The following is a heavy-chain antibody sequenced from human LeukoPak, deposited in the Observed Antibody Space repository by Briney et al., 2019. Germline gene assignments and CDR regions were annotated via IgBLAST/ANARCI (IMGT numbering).Heavy chain of an antibody. D-gene: IGHD1-26*01. CDR2: ISGDGGST. Sequence: GGSLRLSCAASGFTFDDYAMHWLRQAPGKGLEWVSLISGDGGSTYYADSVKGRFTTSRDNSKNSLYLQMNSLRTEDTALYYCAKDPSGSDTQGYWGQGTLVAVSS. J-gene: IGHJ4*02. V-gene: IGHV3-43*02. CDR3: AKDPSGSDTQGY. CDR1: GFTFDDYA.